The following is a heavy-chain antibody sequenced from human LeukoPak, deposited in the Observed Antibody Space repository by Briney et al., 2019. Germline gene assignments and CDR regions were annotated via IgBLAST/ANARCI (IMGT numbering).Heavy chain of an antibody. V-gene: IGHV4-59*01. J-gene: IGHJ4*02. CDR2: IHHSGTT. D-gene: IGHD3-22*01. Sequence: PSETLSLTCTVSGGSISSYYWSWIRQPPGKGLEWIGYIHHSGTTYYDPSFKSRITISEDTSKNQFSLKLSSVTAADTAVYYCARDVRDSSGYYLRAFGYWGQGTLVTVPS. CDR1: GGSISSYY. CDR3: ARDVRDSSGYYLRAFGY.